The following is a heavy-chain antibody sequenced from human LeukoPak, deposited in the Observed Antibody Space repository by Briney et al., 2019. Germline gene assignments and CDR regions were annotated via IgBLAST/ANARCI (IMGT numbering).Heavy chain of an antibody. V-gene: IGHV4-34*01. Sequence: SETLSLTCAVYGGSFSGYYWSWIRQPPGKGLEWIGEINHSGSTNYNPSLKSRVTISVDTSKNQFSLKLSSLTAADTAVYYCARQIKRSLYFFDYWGQGTLVTVSS. CDR1: GGSFSGYY. CDR2: INHSGST. CDR3: ARQIKRSLYFFDY. J-gene: IGHJ4*02.